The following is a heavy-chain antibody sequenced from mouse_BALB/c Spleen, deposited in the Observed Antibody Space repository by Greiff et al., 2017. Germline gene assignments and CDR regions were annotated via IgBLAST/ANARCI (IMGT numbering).Heavy chain of an antibody. V-gene: IGHV1-80*01. Sequence: QVQLKQSGAELVRPGSSVKISCKASGYAFSSYWMNWVKQRPGQGLEWIGQIYPGDGDTNYNGKFKGKATLTADKSSSTAYMQLSSLTSEDSAVYFCARFPRCDGNSWYFDVWGAGTTVTVSS. CDR1: GYAFSSYW. J-gene: IGHJ1*01. CDR3: ARFPRCDGNSWYFDV. CDR2: IYPGDGDT. D-gene: IGHD2-1*01.